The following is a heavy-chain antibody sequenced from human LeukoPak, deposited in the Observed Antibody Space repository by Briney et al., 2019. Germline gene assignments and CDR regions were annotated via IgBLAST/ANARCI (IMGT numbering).Heavy chain of an antibody. CDR2: IYYSGST. CDR1: GGSISSYY. Sequence: SETLSLTCTVSGGSISSYYWSWIRQPPGKGLEWIGYIYYSGSTNYNPSLKSRVTISVDTSKNQFSLKLSSVTAADTAVYYCASAKTTADYFDYWGQGTLVTVSS. D-gene: IGHD2/OR15-2a*01. J-gene: IGHJ4*02. CDR3: ASAKTTADYFDY. V-gene: IGHV4-59*08.